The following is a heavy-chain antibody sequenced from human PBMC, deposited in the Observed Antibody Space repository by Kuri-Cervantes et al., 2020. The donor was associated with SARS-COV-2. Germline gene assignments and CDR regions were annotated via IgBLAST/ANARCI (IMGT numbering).Heavy chain of an antibody. CDR2: IIPLLGIA. V-gene: IGHV1-69*02. D-gene: IGHD6-19*01. CDR1: GGTFSTYI. CDR3: AKHLPVPGGYYFDN. J-gene: IGHJ4*02. Sequence: SVKVSCKASGGTFSTYIITWVRQASGQGLEWMGRIIPLLGIANYAHNFQGRVTISADKSTSTAYMELSSLGSEDTAVYYCAKHLPVPGGYYFDNWGQGTLATVSS.